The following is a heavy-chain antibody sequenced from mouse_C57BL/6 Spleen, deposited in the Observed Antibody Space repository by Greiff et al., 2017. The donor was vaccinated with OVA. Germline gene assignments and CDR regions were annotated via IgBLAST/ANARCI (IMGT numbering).Heavy chain of an antibody. J-gene: IGHJ4*01. CDR3: ARGGSNYVGAMDY. Sequence: VQLQQSGPELVKPGASVKMSCKASGYTFTDYNMHWVKQSHGKSLEWIGYINPNNGGTSSNQQFKGKATLTVNKSSSTAYLEVRSLTSEDSAVYYCARGGSNYVGAMDYWGQGTSVTVSS. CDR2: INPNNGGT. CDR1: GYTFTDYN. D-gene: IGHD2-5*01. V-gene: IGHV1-22*01.